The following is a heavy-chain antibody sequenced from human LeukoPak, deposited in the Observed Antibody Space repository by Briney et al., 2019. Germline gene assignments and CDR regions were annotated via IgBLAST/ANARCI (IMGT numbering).Heavy chain of an antibody. CDR2: MNPNSGNT. CDR3: AREFSSSHDY. Sequence: ASVKVSCKASGYTFTGYYMHWVRQATGQGLEWMGWMNPNSGNTGYAQKFQGRVTMTRNTSISTAYMELSSLRSEDTAVYYCAREFSSSHDYWGQGTLVTVSS. D-gene: IGHD6-13*01. J-gene: IGHJ4*02. V-gene: IGHV1-8*02. CDR1: GYTFTGYY.